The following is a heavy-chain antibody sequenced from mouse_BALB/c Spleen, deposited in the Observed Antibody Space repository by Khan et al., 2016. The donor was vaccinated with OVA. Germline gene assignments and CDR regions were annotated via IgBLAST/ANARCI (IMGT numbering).Heavy chain of an antibody. CDR1: GFTFSSFG. Sequence: EVELVESGGGLVQPGGSRKLSCAASGFTFSSFGMHWVRQAPEKGLEWVAYISSGSTTIYYADTVKGRSTIPRDNPKNTLFLQMTSRGSEDTAIYYCTRSEGLYDMDYWGQGTSVTVSS. V-gene: IGHV5-17*02. CDR2: ISSGSTTI. J-gene: IGHJ4*01. CDR3: TRSEGLYDMDY. D-gene: IGHD3-3*01.